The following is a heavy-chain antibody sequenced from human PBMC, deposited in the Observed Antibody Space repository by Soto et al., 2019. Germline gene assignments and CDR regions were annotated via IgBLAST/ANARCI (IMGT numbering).Heavy chain of an antibody. J-gene: IGHJ3*02. CDR2: ISGSGGST. CDR3: AKAGQLAGAFDI. V-gene: IGHV3-23*01. CDR1: GFTFSSYA. Sequence: GGSLRLSCAASGFTFSSYAMSWVRQAPGKGLEWVSAISGSGGSTYYADSVKGRFTISRDNSKNTLYLQMNSLRAEDTAVYFCAKAGQLAGAFDIWGQGTMVTVSS. D-gene: IGHD6-6*01.